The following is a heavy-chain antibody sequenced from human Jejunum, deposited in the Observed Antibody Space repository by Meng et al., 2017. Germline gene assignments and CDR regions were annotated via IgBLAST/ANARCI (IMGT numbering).Heavy chain of an antibody. J-gene: IGHJ4*02. CDR2: INSDGRIT. Sequence: GESLKISCAVSGFTFSDYWMHWVRQAPGKGLVCVSRINSDGRITTYADSVKGRFTISRDNAKNILYLQMNSLRAEDTAVYYCARDETSDYLDSWGQGTLVTVSS. CDR3: ARDETSDYLDS. V-gene: IGHV3-74*01. CDR1: GFTFSDYW.